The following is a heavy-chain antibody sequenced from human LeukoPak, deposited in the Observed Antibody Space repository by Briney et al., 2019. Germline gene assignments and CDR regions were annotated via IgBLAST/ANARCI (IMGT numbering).Heavy chain of an antibody. CDR2: IKSKTDRGTT. CDR1: GFTFNHAW. CDR3: TKVSGTYSLEY. J-gene: IGHJ4*02. V-gene: IGHV3-15*01. D-gene: IGHD1-26*01. Sequence: GGSLRLSCAASGFTFNHAWMTWVRQAPGKGLEWVGRIKSKTDRGTTDYATPVKGRFTISRDDSRNTMFLQMNSLKTEDTAVYYCTKVSGTYSLEYWGQGTLVTVSS.